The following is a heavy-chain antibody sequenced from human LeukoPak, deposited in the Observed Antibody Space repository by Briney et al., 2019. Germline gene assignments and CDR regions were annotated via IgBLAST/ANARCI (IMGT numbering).Heavy chain of an antibody. CDR3: ARDGGRSSWFEY. CDR2: IDPSDSYT. D-gene: IGHD6-6*01. Sequence: GESLKISCKGSGYSFTSYWISWVRQMPGKGLEWMGRIDPSDSYTNYSPSFQGQVTLSADKSINTAYLQWSGLKASDTAIYYCARDGGRSSWFEYWGQGTLVTVSS. CDR1: GYSFTSYW. J-gene: IGHJ4*02. V-gene: IGHV5-10-1*04.